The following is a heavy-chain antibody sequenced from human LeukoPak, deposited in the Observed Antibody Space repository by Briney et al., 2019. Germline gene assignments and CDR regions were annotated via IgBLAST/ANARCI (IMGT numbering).Heavy chain of an antibody. D-gene: IGHD3-3*01. V-gene: IGHV3-20*04. Sequence: GGSLRLSCAASGFTFDEYGMSWVRQAPGKGLEWVSGINWNGGRTGYADSVKGRFTISRDNAKNSLYLQMNSLRAEDTAVYYCARDNDFWSGYHDYWGQGTLVTVSS. CDR1: GFTFDEYG. J-gene: IGHJ4*02. CDR3: ARDNDFWSGYHDY. CDR2: INWNGGRT.